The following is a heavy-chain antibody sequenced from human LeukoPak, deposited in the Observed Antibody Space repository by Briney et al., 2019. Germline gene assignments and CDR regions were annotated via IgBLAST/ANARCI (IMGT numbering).Heavy chain of an antibody. D-gene: IGHD1-26*01. CDR3: ARDPDSGSYGNYYYYFMDV. V-gene: IGHV3-30*04. CDR1: GFTFSSYA. CDR2: ISYDGSNK. J-gene: IGHJ6*03. Sequence: GGSLRLSCAASGFTFSSYAMHWVRQAPGKGLEWVAAISYDGSNKYYADSVKGRFTISRDNAKNSLYLQMNSLRAEDTAVYYCARDPDSGSYGNYYYYFMDVWGKGTTVTISS.